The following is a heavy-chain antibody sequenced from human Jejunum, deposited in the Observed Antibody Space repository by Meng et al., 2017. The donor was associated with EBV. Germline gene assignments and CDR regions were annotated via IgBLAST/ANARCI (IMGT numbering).Heavy chain of an antibody. CDR1: GYTFTSFD. CDR3: ARAMDFFDY. D-gene: IGHD5-24*01. Sequence: QVQLVQSGAEVKKPXASVKVSCKTSGYTFTSFDINWVRQAPGQGLEWMGCMNPNSGYTVYAQKFQGRVAMTRDTSMSTVFMELTSLRSEDTAVYYCARAMDFFDYWGQGNLVTVSS. V-gene: IGHV1-8*01. J-gene: IGHJ4*02. CDR2: MNPNSGYT.